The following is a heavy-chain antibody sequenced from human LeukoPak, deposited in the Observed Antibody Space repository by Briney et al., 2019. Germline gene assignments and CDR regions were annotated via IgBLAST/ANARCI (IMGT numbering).Heavy chain of an antibody. CDR1: GYTFTGYY. V-gene: IGHV1-2*02. CDR3: ARGSYDFWSGYHDY. J-gene: IGHJ4*02. Sequence: ASVKVSRKASGYTFTGYYMHWVRQAPGQGLEWMGWVNPNSGGTNYAQKFQGRVTITTDESTSTAYMELSSLRSEDTAVYYCARGSYDFWSGYHDYWGQGTLVTVSS. CDR2: VNPNSGGT. D-gene: IGHD3-3*01.